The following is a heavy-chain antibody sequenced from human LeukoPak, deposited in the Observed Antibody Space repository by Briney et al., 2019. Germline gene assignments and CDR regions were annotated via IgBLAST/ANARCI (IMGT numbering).Heavy chain of an antibody. CDR1: GYTFTGYY. CDR2: INPNSGGT. Sequence: ASVKVSCKASGYTFTGYYMHWVRQAPGQGLEWMGWINPNSGGTNYAQKFQGRVTMTRDTSISTAYMELSRLRSEDTAVYYCARTRGLLSSYYMDVWGKGTTVTVSS. CDR3: ARTRGLLSSYYMDV. V-gene: IGHV1-2*02. J-gene: IGHJ6*03. D-gene: IGHD2-2*01.